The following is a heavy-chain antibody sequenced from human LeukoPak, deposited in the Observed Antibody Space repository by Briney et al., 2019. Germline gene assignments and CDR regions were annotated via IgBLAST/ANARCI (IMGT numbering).Heavy chain of an antibody. Sequence: GGSLRLSCAASGFTFSSYSMNWVRQAPGKGLEWVSSISSSSSYIYYADPVKGRFTISRDNAKNSLYLQMNSLRAEDTAVYYCARDWSSGWYGDYWGQGTLVTVSS. J-gene: IGHJ4*02. CDR3: ARDWSSGWYGDY. CDR2: ISSSSSYI. CDR1: GFTFSSYS. D-gene: IGHD6-19*01. V-gene: IGHV3-21*01.